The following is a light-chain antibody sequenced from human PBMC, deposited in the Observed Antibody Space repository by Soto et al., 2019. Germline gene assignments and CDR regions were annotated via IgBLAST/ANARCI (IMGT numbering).Light chain of an antibody. Sequence: DIQMTQSPSPLSGSVGDRVTITCPSSHPTSSWLAWYQQKPGKAPKLLIYKASTLKSGVPSRFSGSGSGTEFTLTISSLQPDDFATYYCQHYNSYSEALGQGTKVDIK. CDR1: HPTSSW. CDR3: QHYNSYSEA. J-gene: IGKJ1*01. V-gene: IGKV1-5*03. CDR2: KAS.